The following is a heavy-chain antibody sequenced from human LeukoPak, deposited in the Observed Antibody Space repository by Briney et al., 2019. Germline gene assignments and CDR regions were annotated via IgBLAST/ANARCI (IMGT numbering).Heavy chain of an antibody. Sequence: PGRSLRLSCAASGFTFDDYAMHWVRQAPGKGLEWVSGISWNSGSIGYADSVKGRFTISRDNAKNSLYLQINSLRAEDTALYYCAKDGKGAWYYYLDVWGKGTTVTVSS. CDR1: GFTFDDYA. CDR3: AKDGKGAWYYYLDV. D-gene: IGHD1-26*01. V-gene: IGHV3-9*01. CDR2: ISWNSGSI. J-gene: IGHJ6*03.